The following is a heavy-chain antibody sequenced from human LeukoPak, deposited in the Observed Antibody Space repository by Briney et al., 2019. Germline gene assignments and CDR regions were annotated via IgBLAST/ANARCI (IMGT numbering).Heavy chain of an antibody. V-gene: IGHV3-33*03. D-gene: IGHD5-12*01. Sequence: RGSLRLSCAASGFIFSIYGMHWVRQAPGKGLEWVACIWFDGTQKYYADSVKGRFTISRDNAKNSLYLQMNSLRAEDTAVYYCAGRDGYNNYYYGMDVWGQGTTVTVSS. CDR2: IWFDGTQK. J-gene: IGHJ6*02. CDR1: GFIFSIYG. CDR3: AGRDGYNNYYYGMDV.